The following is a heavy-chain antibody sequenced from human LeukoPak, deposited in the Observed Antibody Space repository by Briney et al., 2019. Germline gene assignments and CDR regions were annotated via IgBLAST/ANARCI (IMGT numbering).Heavy chain of an antibody. V-gene: IGHV1-2*02. CDR1: GYTFTGYY. Sequence: ASVKVSCKASGYTFTGYYMHWVRQAPGQGLEWMGWINPNSGGTNYVQKFQGRVTMTRDTSISTAYMELSRLRSDDTAVYYCARDLGSGYDPGDYWGQGTLVTVSS. J-gene: IGHJ4*02. CDR3: ARDLGSGYDPGDY. CDR2: INPNSGGT. D-gene: IGHD5-12*01.